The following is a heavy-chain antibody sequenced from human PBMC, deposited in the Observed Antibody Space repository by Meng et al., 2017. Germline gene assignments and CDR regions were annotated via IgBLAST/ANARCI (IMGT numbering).Heavy chain of an antibody. V-gene: IGHV3-11*04. CDR3: ARVRLEYSYGHNDAFDI. CDR1: QFTFSDYY. J-gene: IGHJ3*02. Sequence: QVQLGESGGGFVKPGGSLGLSCAASQFTFSDYYMRWIRQAPGKGLEWVSHTNSSGDNIYYADSVKGRFTVSRDNTKNTLYLQMNSLRAEDTAVYYCARVRLEYSYGHNDAFDIWGQGTMVTVSS. CDR2: TNSSGDNI. D-gene: IGHD5-18*01.